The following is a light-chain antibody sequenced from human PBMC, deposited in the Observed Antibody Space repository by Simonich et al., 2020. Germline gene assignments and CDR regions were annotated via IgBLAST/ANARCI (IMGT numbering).Light chain of an antibody. J-gene: IGKJ1*01. V-gene: IGKV4-1*01. CDR2: WAS. Sequence: DIVMTQSPDSLAVSLGERATINCKSSQSVLYSSKNKNYLAWYQQKPGQPPKLLIYWASPRESGVPARFSGSGSGTDFTLTISSLQAEDVAVYYCQQYYSTPRTFGQGTKVEIK. CDR1: QSVLYSSKNKNY. CDR3: QQYYSTPRT.